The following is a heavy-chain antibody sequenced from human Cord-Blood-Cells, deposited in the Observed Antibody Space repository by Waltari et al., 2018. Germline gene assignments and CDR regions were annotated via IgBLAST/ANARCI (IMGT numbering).Heavy chain of an antibody. V-gene: IGHV4-4*07. Sequence: VLPQETGPVLVQPSETLSLTCTVTRGSISRYYWRWIRQHAGKGLEWIGRIYTSGSTNYNPSLKSRVTMSVDTSKNQFSLKLSSVTAADTAVYYCATSSGWYAFDIWGQGTMVTVSS. D-gene: IGHD6-19*01. CDR2: IYTSGST. J-gene: IGHJ3*02. CDR1: RGSISRYY. CDR3: ATSSGWYAFDI.